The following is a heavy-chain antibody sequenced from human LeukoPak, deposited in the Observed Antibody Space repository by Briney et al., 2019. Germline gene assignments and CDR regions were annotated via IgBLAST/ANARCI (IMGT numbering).Heavy chain of an antibody. Sequence: PGGSLRLSCAASGFTFSSYAMRWVRQAPGKGLECVSAISSNGGSTYYANSVKGRFTISRDNSKNTLYLQMGSLRAEDMAVYYCARDLYSSSWYIAPVFDYWGQGTLVTVSS. CDR1: GFTFSSYA. D-gene: IGHD6-13*01. CDR2: ISSNGGST. CDR3: ARDLYSSSWYIAPVFDY. J-gene: IGHJ4*02. V-gene: IGHV3-64*01.